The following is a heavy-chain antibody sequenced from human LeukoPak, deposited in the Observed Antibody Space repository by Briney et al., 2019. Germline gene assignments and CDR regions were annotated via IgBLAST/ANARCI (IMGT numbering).Heavy chain of an antibody. V-gene: IGHV3-9*01. Sequence: TGGSLRLSCAVSGFTFDDYAMHWVRQAPGKGLEWVSGISWNSGSIGYADSVKGRFTISRDNAKNSLYLQMNSLRAEDTALYYCAKEGITMVRGVAYYYYYGMDVWGQGTTVTVSS. CDR2: ISWNSGSI. CDR3: AKEGITMVRGVAYYYYYGMDV. D-gene: IGHD3-10*01. J-gene: IGHJ6*02. CDR1: GFTFDDYA.